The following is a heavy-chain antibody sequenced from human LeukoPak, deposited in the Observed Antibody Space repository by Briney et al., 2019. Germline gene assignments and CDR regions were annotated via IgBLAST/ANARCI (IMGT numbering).Heavy chain of an antibody. V-gene: IGHV4-39*01. CDR2: TYYGGNT. D-gene: IGHD6-25*01. CDR3: AAAFDY. J-gene: IGHJ4*02. CDR1: GVSISSSSYY. Sequence: NPSETLSLTCTVSGVSISSSSYYWGWIRQPPGKGLEWIGNTYYGGNTHYNPSLKSRISISVDTSKNQFSLELSSVTAADTAVYYCAAAFDYWGQGTLVTVSS.